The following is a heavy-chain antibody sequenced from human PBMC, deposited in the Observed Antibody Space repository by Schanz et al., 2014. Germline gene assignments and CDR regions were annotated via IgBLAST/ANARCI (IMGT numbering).Heavy chain of an antibody. V-gene: IGHV3-30*02. D-gene: IGHD2-2*02. Sequence: QVQLVESGGGVVQPGGSLRLSCAASGFTFSSYGMHWVRQAPGKGLEWVAFIRYDGSNKYYADSVKGRFTISRDNSKNTLYLQMNSLRAEDTAVYYCATQYCSGTTCYTDSWDHWGQGTLVTVSS. CDR1: GFTFSSYG. J-gene: IGHJ4*01. CDR3: ATQYCSGTTCYTDSWDH. CDR2: IRYDGSNK.